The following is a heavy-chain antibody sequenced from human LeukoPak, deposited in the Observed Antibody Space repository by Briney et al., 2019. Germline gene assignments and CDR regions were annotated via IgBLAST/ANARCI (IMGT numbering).Heavy chain of an antibody. CDR3: ARGDVVVAASHFDY. J-gene: IGHJ4*02. Sequence: ASVKVSCKASGYTFTGYYMHWVRQAPGQGLEWMGWINPNSGGTNYAQKFQGRVTMTRDTSISTAYMELSRLRSDDTAVYYCARGDVVVAASHFDYWGQGTLVTVSS. CDR1: GYTFTGYY. CDR2: INPNSGGT. D-gene: IGHD2-15*01. V-gene: IGHV1-2*02.